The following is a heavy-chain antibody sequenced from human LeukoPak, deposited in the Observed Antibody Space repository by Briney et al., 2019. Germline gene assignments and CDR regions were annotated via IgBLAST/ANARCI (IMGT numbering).Heavy chain of an antibody. CDR3: ARVARRRYSGSTIFDY. J-gene: IGHJ4*02. D-gene: IGHD1-26*01. Sequence: SETLSLTCTVSGGSISSSSYYWGWIRQPPGKGLEWIGSIYYSGSTYYNPSLKSRVTISVDTSKNQFSLKLSSVTAADTAVYYCARVARRRYSGSTIFDYWGQGTLVTVSS. CDR1: GGSISSSSYY. V-gene: IGHV4-39*07. CDR2: IYYSGST.